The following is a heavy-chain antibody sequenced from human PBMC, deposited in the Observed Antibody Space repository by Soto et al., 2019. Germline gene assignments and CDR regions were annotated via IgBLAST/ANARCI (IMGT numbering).Heavy chain of an antibody. Sequence: GASVKVSCKASGGTFSSYAISWVRQAPGQGLEFMGGIIPIFGTANYAQKFQGRVTITADKSTSTAYMELSSLRSEDTAVYYCARARRRVVVITTFSLAAYYFDYWGQGTLVTVSS. CDR1: GGTFSSYA. V-gene: IGHV1-69*06. CDR3: ARARRRVVVITTFSLAAYYFDY. J-gene: IGHJ4*02. CDR2: IIPIFGTA. D-gene: IGHD3-22*01.